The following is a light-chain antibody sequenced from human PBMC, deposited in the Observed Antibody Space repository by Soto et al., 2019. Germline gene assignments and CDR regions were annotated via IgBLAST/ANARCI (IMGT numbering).Light chain of an antibody. Sequence: DIQMTQSPSSLSASLGDSVSITCRANQGIANNLAWYQQKPGKVPKLLIYGASALHSGAPSRFSGSGSETEFTLNISGLQPEDVATYYCQTYNTAPTWTFGQGTKVEIK. J-gene: IGKJ1*01. CDR3: QTYNTAPTWT. CDR1: QGIANN. CDR2: GAS. V-gene: IGKV1-27*01.